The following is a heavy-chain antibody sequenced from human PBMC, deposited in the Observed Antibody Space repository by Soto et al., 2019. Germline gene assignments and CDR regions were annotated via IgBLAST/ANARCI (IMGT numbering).Heavy chain of an antibody. V-gene: IGHV3-11*01. J-gene: IGHJ4*02. CDR3: ARSPPLQWLATHYFDY. Sequence: GGSLRLSCAASGFTFSDYYMSWIRQAPGKGLEWVSYISSSGSTIYYADSVKGRFTISRDNAKNSLYLQMNSLRAEDTAVYYCARSPPLQWLATHYFDYWGQGTLVTVSS. CDR1: GFTFSDYY. CDR2: ISSSGSTI. D-gene: IGHD6-19*01.